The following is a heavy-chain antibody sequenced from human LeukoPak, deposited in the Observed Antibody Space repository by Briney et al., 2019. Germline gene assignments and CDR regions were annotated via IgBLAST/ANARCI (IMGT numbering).Heavy chain of an antibody. CDR1: GFTFSSYE. J-gene: IGHJ1*01. D-gene: IGHD2-15*01. CDR3: AKDKDALGSVAEYFQH. Sequence: PGGSLRLSCAASGFTFSSYEMNWVRQAPGKGLEWVSYISSSGSTIYYADSVKGRFTISRDNSKNTLYLQMNSLRAEDTAVYYCAKDKDALGSVAEYFQHWGQGTLVTVSS. CDR2: ISSSGSTI. V-gene: IGHV3-48*03.